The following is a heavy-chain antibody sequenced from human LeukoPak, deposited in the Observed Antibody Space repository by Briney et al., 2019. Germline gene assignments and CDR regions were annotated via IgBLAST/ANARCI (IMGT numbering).Heavy chain of an antibody. CDR1: GFTLSDYN. Sequence: GGSLRLSCAASGFTLSDYNMHWVRQAPGKGLEWVSYSSNIPTTTFYADSVKGRFTISRDNAKNSVYLQMNSLRAEDTAIYYCARDLRAGSYAFDWGQGTLVTVSS. J-gene: IGHJ4*02. V-gene: IGHV3-48*04. CDR2: SSNIPTTT. CDR3: ARDLRAGSYAFD. D-gene: IGHD5-18*01.